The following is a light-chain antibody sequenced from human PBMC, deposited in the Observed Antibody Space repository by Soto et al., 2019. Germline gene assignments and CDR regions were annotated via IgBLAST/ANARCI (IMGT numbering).Light chain of an antibody. Sequence: GDRVTITCRASQSIGSWLAWYQQKTGKAPKLLIYKASSLESGVPSRFSGSGSGTEFTLTISSLQPDDFATYYCQQYNSYWTFGQGTKV. J-gene: IGKJ1*01. CDR2: KAS. CDR3: QQYNSYWT. V-gene: IGKV1-5*03. CDR1: QSIGSW.